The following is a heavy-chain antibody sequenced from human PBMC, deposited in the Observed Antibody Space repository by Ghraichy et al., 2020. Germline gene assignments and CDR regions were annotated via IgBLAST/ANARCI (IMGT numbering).Heavy chain of an antibody. CDR3: ATSPAGLQHIPTLFGY. CDR2: FDPEDGET. V-gene: IGHV1-24*01. D-gene: IGHD5-24*01. CDR1: GYTLTELS. Sequence: ASVKVSCKVSGYTLTELSMHWVRQAPGKGLEWMGGFDPEDGETIYAQKFQGRVTMTEDTSTDTAYMELSSLRSEDTAVYYCATSPAGLQHIPTLFGYWGQGTLVTVSS. J-gene: IGHJ4*02.